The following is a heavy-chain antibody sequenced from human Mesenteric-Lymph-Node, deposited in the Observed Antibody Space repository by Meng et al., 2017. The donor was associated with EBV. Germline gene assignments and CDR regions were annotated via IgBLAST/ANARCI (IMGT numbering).Heavy chain of an antibody. D-gene: IGHD4-17*01. V-gene: IGHV3-33*01. CDR2: IWYDGSKK. J-gene: IGHJ5*02. CDR3: ARDDNYGEGIS. Sequence: QVQVGESGGGVVQPGRSLRLFCAASGFAFSTYGMFWVRQAPGKGPEWVAVIWYDGSKKDHADSVKGRFTISRDNSKSTLYLQMNSLRAEDTAVYYCARDDNYGEGISWGQGTLVTVSS. CDR1: GFAFSTYG.